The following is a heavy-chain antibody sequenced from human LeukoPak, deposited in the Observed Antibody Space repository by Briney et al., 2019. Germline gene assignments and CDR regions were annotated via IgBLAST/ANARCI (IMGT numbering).Heavy chain of an antibody. CDR3: ARVGVAGGFDY. CDR1: GGSISSSGYS. V-gene: IGHV4-30-2*01. D-gene: IGHD6-19*01. Sequence: SETLSLTCAVSGGSISSSGYSWSWIRQPPGKGLEWIGYIYHSGSTNYNPSLKSRVTISVDTSKNQFSLKLSSVTAADTAVYYCARVGVAGGFDYWGQGTLVTVSS. J-gene: IGHJ4*02. CDR2: IYHSGST.